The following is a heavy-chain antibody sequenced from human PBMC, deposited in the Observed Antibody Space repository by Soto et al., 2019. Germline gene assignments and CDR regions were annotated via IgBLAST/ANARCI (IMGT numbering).Heavy chain of an antibody. CDR3: ARDLTGTGGMDV. D-gene: IGHD1-7*01. V-gene: IGHV3-30-3*01. J-gene: IGHJ6*02. CDR1: GFTFSSYA. CDR2: ISYDGSNK. Sequence: QVQLVESGGGVVQPGRSLRLSCAASGFTFSSYAMHWVRQAPGKGLEWVAVISYDGSNKYYADSVKGRFTISRDNSKNTRYLQMNSMRDEDTAVYYCARDLTGTGGMDVWGQGTTVTVSS.